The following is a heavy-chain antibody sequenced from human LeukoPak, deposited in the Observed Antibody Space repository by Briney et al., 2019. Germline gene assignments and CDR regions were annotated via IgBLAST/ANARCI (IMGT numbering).Heavy chain of an antibody. D-gene: IGHD2-15*01. V-gene: IGHV4-39*07. Sequence: SETLSLTCTVSGGSISSSSYFWGWIRQPPGKGLEWIGSIYYSGSTYYNPSLKSRVTISVDTSKNQFSLKLSSVTAADTAVYYCARAGCSGGSCYGSRGAFDIWGQGTMVTVSS. J-gene: IGHJ3*02. CDR3: ARAGCSGGSCYGSRGAFDI. CDR2: IYYSGST. CDR1: GGSISSSSYF.